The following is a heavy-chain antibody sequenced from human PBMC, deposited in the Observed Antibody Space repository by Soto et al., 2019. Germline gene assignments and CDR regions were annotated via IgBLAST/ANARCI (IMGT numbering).Heavy chain of an antibody. CDR1: GFTFSRDG. CDR3: ATERATTTAFDY. CDR2: ITDNGGST. V-gene: IGHV3-23*01. J-gene: IGHJ4*02. D-gene: IGHD4-17*01. Sequence: EVQLLESGGGLVQAGGSLRLSCAASGFTFSRDGMSWVRQAPGKGLEWVSLITDNGGSTYYADSVKGRFTISRDNTKNTLFLQMNSLRAEDTAVYYCATERATTTAFDYWGQGALVTVSS.